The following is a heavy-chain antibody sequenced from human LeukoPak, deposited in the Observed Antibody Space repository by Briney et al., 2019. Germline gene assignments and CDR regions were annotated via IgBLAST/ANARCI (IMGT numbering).Heavy chain of an antibody. CDR3: ARDCGGDCYGPSYSYGMDV. D-gene: IGHD2-21*02. CDR1: GGSISSYY. V-gene: IGHV4-4*07. CDR2: IYTSGST. Sequence: SETLSLTCTVSGGSISSYYWSWIRQPAGKGLEWIGRIYTSGSTNHNPSLKSRVTMSVDTSKNQFSLKLSSVTAADTAVYYCARDCGGDCYGPSYSYGMDVWGQGTTVTVSS. J-gene: IGHJ6*02.